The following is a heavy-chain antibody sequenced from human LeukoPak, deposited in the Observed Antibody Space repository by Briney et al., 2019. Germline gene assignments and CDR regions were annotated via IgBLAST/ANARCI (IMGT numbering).Heavy chain of an antibody. J-gene: IGHJ3*02. CDR2: ISSSSSYI. CDR1: GFTFSSYS. CDR3: ARATVNSGSSRRAFDI. V-gene: IGHV3-21*01. D-gene: IGHD1-26*01. Sequence: PGGSLRLSCAASGFTFSSYSMNWVRQAPGKGLEWVSSISSSSSYIYYADSVKGRFTISRDNAKNSLYLQMNSLRAEDTAVYYCARATVNSGSSRRAFDIWGQGTMVTVSS.